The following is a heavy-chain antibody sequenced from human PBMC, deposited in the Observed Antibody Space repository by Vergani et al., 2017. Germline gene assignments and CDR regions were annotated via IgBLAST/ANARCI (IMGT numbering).Heavy chain of an antibody. Sequence: EVQLSESGGDLVQPGGSLRLSCEASGFTFSTYAMTWVRQAPGKGLEWVSTISSDGGSTYYADSVKGRFTISRDNSKNTLSLQMNSLTAEDTAIYYCAGPQGTSAYYYGGFDYWGQGILVTVSS. CDR3: AGPQGTSAYYYGGFDY. V-gene: IGHV3-23*01. CDR2: ISSDGGST. D-gene: IGHD3-22*01. CDR1: GFTFSTYA. J-gene: IGHJ4*02.